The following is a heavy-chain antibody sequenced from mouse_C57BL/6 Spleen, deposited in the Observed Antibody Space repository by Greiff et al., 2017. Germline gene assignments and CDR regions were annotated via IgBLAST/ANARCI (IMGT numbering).Heavy chain of an antibody. CDR1: GFTFSDYG. CDR3: ARNSYYYGSSYDYFDD. J-gene: IGHJ2*01. V-gene: IGHV5-17*01. CDR2: ISSGSSTI. D-gene: IGHD1-1*01. Sequence: VQLKESGGGLVKPGGSLKLSCAASGFTFSDYGMHWVRQAPEKGLEWVAYISSGSSTIYYADTVKGRFTISRDNAKNTLFLQMTSLRSEDTAMYYCARNSYYYGSSYDYFDDWGQGTTLTVSS.